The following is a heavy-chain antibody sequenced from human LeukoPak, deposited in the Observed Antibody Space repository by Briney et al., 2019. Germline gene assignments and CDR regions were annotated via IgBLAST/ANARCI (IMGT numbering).Heavy chain of an antibody. D-gene: IGHD4-11*01. J-gene: IGHJ4*02. Sequence: GGSLRLSCAASGFTFSDYYMSWIRQAPGKGREWVSYISSSGSTIYCADSVKGRFTISRDNAKNSLYLQMNSMRAEDTAVYYCARATFAARTRMTTVTPTDYWGQGTLVTVSS. CDR3: ARATFAARTRMTTVTPTDY. V-gene: IGHV3-11*01. CDR1: GFTFSDYY. CDR2: ISSSGSTI.